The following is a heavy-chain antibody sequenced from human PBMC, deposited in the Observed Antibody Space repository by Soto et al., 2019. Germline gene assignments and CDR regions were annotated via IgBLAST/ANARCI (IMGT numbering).Heavy chain of an antibody. D-gene: IGHD6-19*01. CDR2: IWYDGSKK. Sequence: PGGSLRLSCEASGFPFSSYGMHWVRQAPGKGLEWVSIIWYDGSKKFYADSVKGRFTISRDESKNTVYLQMDSLRAEDTAVYYSARDSIAYDWNISGWFPAGFAPGGQGTLVTVSS. V-gene: IGHV3-33*01. CDR3: ARDSIAYDWNISGWFPAGFAP. CDR1: GFPFSSYG. J-gene: IGHJ5*02.